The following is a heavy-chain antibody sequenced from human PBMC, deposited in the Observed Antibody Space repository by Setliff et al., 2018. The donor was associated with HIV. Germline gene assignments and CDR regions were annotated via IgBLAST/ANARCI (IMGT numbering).Heavy chain of an antibody. V-gene: IGHV4-39*01. D-gene: IGHD6-13*01. Sequence: KPSETLSLTCTVYGASISNSNSYWDWIRQPPGKRLEWLGSIYQSGSTSYNPSLSSRLTISVDTSKNQVSLKLSSVTAADTAVYYCARNPSLGIAAVFDYWGQGTLVTVSS. CDR2: IYQSGST. CDR3: ARNPSLGIAAVFDY. J-gene: IGHJ4*02. CDR1: GASISNSNSY.